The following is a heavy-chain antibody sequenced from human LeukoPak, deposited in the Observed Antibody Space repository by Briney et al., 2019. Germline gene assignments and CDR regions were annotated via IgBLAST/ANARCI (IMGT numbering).Heavy chain of an antibody. CDR3: ARGVYIAAAQYGY. D-gene: IGHD6-13*01. V-gene: IGHV4-59*01. CDR2: IYYSGTT. J-gene: IGHJ4*02. CDR1: GFTFSDYY. Sequence: GSLRLSCAASGFTFSDYYMSWIRQPPGKGLEWIGYIYYSGTTNYNPSLKSRVTISVDTSKNQFSLKLSSVTAADTAVYYCARGVYIAAAQYGYWGQGTLVTVSS.